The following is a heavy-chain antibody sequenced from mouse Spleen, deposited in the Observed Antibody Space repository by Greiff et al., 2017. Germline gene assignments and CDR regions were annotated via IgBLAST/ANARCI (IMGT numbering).Heavy chain of an antibody. CDR1: GFTLTDYY. CDR3: TRDIGTGFDY. Sequence: DVKLVESGGGLVQPGGSLRLSCATSGFTLTDYYMSWVRQPPGKALEWLAFITNKANGYTTEYSASVQGRFTISRDNSQSILYLQMNTLRAEDSATYYCTRDIGTGFDYWGQGTTLTVSS. V-gene: IGHV7-3*02. J-gene: IGHJ2*01. CDR2: ITNKANGYTT. D-gene: IGHD3-3*01.